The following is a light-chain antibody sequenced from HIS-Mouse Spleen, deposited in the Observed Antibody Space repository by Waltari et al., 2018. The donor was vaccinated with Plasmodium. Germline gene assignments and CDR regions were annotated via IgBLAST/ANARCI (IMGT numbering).Light chain of an antibody. J-gene: IGKJ4*01. CDR3: QQRSNWPRVLT. Sequence: EIVLTQSPATLSLSPGDRATLPFRASQSVSSYLAWYQQKPGQAPSLLIYDASNRATGIPARFSGSGSGTDFTLTISSLEPEDFAVYYCQQRSNWPRVLTFGGGTKVEIK. V-gene: IGKV3-11*01. CDR1: QSVSSY. CDR2: DAS.